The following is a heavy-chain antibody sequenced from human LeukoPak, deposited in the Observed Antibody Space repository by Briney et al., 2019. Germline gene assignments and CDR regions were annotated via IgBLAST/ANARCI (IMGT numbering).Heavy chain of an antibody. J-gene: IGHJ2*01. CDR3: ARGYSSGNYWYFDL. D-gene: IGHD3-22*01. CDR1: GYTFTSYD. Sequence: ASVKVSCKASGYTFTSYDINWVRQATGQGLEWMGWMNPNSGNTGYAQKFQGRVTITRNTSISTAYMELSSLRSEDTAVYYCARGYSSGNYWYFDLWGRGTLVTVSS. V-gene: IGHV1-8*03. CDR2: MNPNSGNT.